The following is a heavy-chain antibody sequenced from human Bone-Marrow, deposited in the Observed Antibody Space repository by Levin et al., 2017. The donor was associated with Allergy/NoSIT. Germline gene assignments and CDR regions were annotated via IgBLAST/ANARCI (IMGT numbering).Heavy chain of an antibody. CDR1: GFTFSSYA. Sequence: GGSLRLSCAASGFTFSSYAMSWVRQAPGKGLEWVSSISGSGTITHYAESVKGRFTISRDISKNMLHLQLNSLRAEDTAIYFCAKEGLAVAGYYFDSWGQGTLVTVSS. V-gene: IGHV3-23*01. D-gene: IGHD6-19*01. CDR2: ISGSGTIT. CDR3: AKEGLAVAGYYFDS. J-gene: IGHJ4*02.